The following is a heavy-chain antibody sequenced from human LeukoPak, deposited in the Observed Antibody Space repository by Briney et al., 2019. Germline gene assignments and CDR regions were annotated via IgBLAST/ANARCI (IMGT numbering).Heavy chain of an antibody. CDR3: ARDYYGSGNSYSGRRYFDL. D-gene: IGHD3-10*01. CDR1: GFTFSSYS. CDR2: ISSSSSYI. J-gene: IGHJ4*02. V-gene: IGHV3-21*01. Sequence: GGSLRLSCAASGFTFSSYSMNWVRQAPGKGLEWVSSISSSSSYIYYADSVKGRFTISRDNAKNSLYLQMNSLRAEDTAVYYCARDYYGSGNSYSGRRYFDLWGQGTLVTVSS.